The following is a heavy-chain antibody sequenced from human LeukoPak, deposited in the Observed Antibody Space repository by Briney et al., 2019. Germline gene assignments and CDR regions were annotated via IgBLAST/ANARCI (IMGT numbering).Heavy chain of an antibody. CDR2: IYTSGST. CDR1: GGSISSGSYY. CDR3: ARGYDFWSGYRYFYYYCYMDV. Sequence: SETLSLTCTVSGGSISSGSYYWSWIRQPAGKGLEWIGRIYTSGSTNYNPSLKSRVTISVDTSKNQFSLKLSSVTAADTAVYYCARGYDFWSGYRYFYYYCYMDVWGKGTTVTVSS. J-gene: IGHJ6*03. V-gene: IGHV4-61*02. D-gene: IGHD3-3*01.